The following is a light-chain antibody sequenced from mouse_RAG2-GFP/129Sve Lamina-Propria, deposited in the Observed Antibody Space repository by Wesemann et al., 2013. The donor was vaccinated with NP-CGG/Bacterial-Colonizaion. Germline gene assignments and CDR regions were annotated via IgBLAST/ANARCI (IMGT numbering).Light chain of an antibody. CDR2: SAS. J-gene: IGKJ2*01. CDR1: QDVGTA. CDR3: QQYNSYPYT. Sequence: DIVMTQSHKFMSTSVGDRVSITCKASQDVGTAVAWYQQKPGQSPKALIYSASYRYSGVPDRFTGSGSGTDFTLTISNVQSEDLAEYFCQQYNSYPYTFGGGTKL. V-gene: IGKV6-15*01.